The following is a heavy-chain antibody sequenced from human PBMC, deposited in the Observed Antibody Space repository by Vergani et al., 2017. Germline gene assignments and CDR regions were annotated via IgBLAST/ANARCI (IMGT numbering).Heavy chain of an antibody. J-gene: IGHJ3*01. CDR3: AREGYSSSNGGRAFDV. CDR1: GYTFIGLY. D-gene: IGHD6-19*01. Sequence: QVQLVQSGAEVKTPGASVKVFCKASGYTFIGLYIHRVRQAPGQGLEWMGWINFKSGDTKCAQKFQGRVTMTRDTSISTAYMELSSLRSGDTAVYYCAREGYSSSNGGRAFDVWGQGTRVTVSS. V-gene: IGHV1-2*02. CDR2: INFKSGDT.